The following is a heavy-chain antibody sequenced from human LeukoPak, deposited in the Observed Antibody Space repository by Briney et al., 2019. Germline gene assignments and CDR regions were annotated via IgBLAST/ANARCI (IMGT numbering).Heavy chain of an antibody. V-gene: IGHV4-59*08. J-gene: IGHJ4*02. CDR1: GGSISTYY. CDR2: IYYSGST. Sequence: SETLPLTCTVSGGSISTYYWSWIRQPPGKGLEWIGYIYYSGSTNYSPSLKSRVTISVDTSKNQFSLKLSSVTAADTAVYYCARQSSGWYPIEYWGQGTPVTVSS. CDR3: ARQSSGWYPIEY. D-gene: IGHD6-19*01.